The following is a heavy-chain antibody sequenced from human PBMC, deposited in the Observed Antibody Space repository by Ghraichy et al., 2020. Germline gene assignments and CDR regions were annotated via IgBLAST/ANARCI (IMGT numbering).Heavy chain of an antibody. CDR3: ARHLGRYCSGGSCYSADY. Sequence: GGSLRLSCAASGFTFSSYGMHWVRQAPGKGLEWVAVIWYDGSNKYYADSVKGRFTISRDNSKNTLYLQMSSLRAEDTAVYYCARHLGRYCSGGSCYSADYWGQVTLFTVSS. CDR1: GFTFSSYG. D-gene: IGHD2-15*01. J-gene: IGHJ4*02. V-gene: IGHV3-33*01. CDR2: IWYDGSNK.